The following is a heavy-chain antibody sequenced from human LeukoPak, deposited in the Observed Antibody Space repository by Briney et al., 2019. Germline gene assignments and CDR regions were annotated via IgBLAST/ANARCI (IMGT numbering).Heavy chain of an antibody. CDR1: GFTFSSYA. D-gene: IGHD3-9*01. CDR3: AKDLDDILTGYCGFDY. Sequence: GGSLRLSCAASGFTFSSYAMSWVRQAPGKGLEWVSGISGTAYSAYQADSVKGRFTISRDNSKNTLYLQMNSLRAEDTALYYCAKDLDDILTGYCGFDYWGQGALVTVSS. CDR2: ISGTAYSA. J-gene: IGHJ4*02. V-gene: IGHV3-23*01.